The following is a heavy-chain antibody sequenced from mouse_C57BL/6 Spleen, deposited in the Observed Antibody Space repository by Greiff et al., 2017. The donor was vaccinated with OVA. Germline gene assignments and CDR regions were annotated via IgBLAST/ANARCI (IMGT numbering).Heavy chain of an antibody. D-gene: IGHD1-1*01. Sequence: VQLKESGPGLVKPSQSLSLTCSVTGYSITSGYYWNWIRQFPGNKLEWMGYISYDGSNNYNPSLKNRISITRDTSKNQFFLKLNSVTTEDTATYYCARDYYGKEDWGQGTTLTVSS. CDR1: GYSITSGYY. CDR2: ISYDGSN. V-gene: IGHV3-6*01. J-gene: IGHJ2*01. CDR3: ARDYYGKED.